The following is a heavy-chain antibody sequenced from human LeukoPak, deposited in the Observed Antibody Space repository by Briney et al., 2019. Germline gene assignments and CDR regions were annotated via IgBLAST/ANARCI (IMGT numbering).Heavy chain of an antibody. Sequence: KTSEPLSLTRTVAGGSISCYYWSWLRQPPGKGLEWIGYIYYSGSTNYNPSVKSRVTISVDTSKNQFYLKLSSVTAADTAVYYCARTVNTSFAYYYYYRDGWSQGTLVTVSS. CDR3: ARTVNTSFAYYYYYRDG. CDR2: IYYSGST. J-gene: IGHJ6*03. D-gene: IGHD5-18*01. V-gene: IGHV4-59*01. CDR1: GGSISCYY.